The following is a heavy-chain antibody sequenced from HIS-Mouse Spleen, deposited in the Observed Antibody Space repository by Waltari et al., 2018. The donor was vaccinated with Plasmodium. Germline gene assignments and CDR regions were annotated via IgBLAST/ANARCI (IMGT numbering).Heavy chain of an antibody. J-gene: IGHJ2*01. CDR2: IKQDGSEK. CDR3: ASSWYWYFDL. Sequence: EVQLVESGGGLVQPGGSRRLYCAASGSTFGRYWMSWVRQAPGKGLEWVANIKQDGSEKYYVDSVKGRFTISRDNAKNSLYLQMNSLRAEDTAVYYCASSWYWYFDLWGRGTLVTVSS. CDR1: GSTFGRYW. D-gene: IGHD6-13*01. V-gene: IGHV3-7*01.